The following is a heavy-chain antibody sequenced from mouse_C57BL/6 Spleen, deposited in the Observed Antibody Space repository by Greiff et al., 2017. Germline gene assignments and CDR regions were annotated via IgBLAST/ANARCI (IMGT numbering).Heavy chain of an antibody. V-gene: IGHV1-55*01. J-gene: IGHJ4*01. Sequence: QVQLQQPGAELVKPGASVKMSCKASGYTFTSYWITWVKQRPGQGLEWIGDIYPGSGSTNYNEKFKSKATLTVDTSSSTAYMQLSSLTSEGSAVYYCARVDYDYAMDYWGQGTSVTVSS. D-gene: IGHD2-4*01. CDR2: IYPGSGST. CDR1: GYTFTSYW. CDR3: ARVDYDYAMDY.